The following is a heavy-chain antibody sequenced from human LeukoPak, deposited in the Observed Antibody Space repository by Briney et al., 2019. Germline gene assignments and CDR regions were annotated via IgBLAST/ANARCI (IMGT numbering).Heavy chain of an antibody. CDR1: GYSISTGYY. J-gene: IGHJ4*02. Sequence: SETLSLTCAVSGYSISTGYYWAWIRQPPGKGLEWITTIYYGGSTYYNPSLKSRVTISVDTSRNQFSLNLRSVTAADTAVYYRAIQSGATDYWGQGTLVTVSS. D-gene: IGHD1-26*01. V-gene: IGHV4-38-2*01. CDR2: IYYGGST. CDR3: AIQSGATDY.